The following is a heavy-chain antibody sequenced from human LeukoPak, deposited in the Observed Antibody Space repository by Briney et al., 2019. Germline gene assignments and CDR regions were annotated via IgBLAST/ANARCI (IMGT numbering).Heavy chain of an antibody. J-gene: IGHJ6*02. CDR1: GGSFSGYY. CDR2: IYYSGST. CDR3: ARVLGAPDV. Sequence: SETLSLTCAVYGGSFSGYYWSWIRQPPGKGLEWIGYIYYSGSTNYNPSLKSRVTISVDTSKNQFSLKLSSVTAADTAVYYCARVLGAPDVWGQGTTVTVSS. V-gene: IGHV4-59*01. D-gene: IGHD3-16*01.